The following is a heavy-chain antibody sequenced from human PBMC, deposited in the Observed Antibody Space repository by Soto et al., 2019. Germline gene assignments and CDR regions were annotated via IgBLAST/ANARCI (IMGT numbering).Heavy chain of an antibody. V-gene: IGHV4-61*01. CDR2: IYYSGST. CDR1: GGSVSSGSYY. Sequence: QVQLQESGPGQVKPSETLSLTCTVSGGSVSSGSYYWSWIRQPPGKGLEWIGYIYYSGSTNSNPSLKSRVTISVDTSKNQFSLKLSSVTAADTAVYYCARVSYGDDYWGQGTLVTVSS. CDR3: ARVSYGDDY. J-gene: IGHJ4*02. D-gene: IGHD4-17*01.